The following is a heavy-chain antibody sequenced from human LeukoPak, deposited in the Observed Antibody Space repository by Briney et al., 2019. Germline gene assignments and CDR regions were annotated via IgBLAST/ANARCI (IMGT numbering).Heavy chain of an antibody. V-gene: IGHV4-30-4*01. J-gene: IGHJ3*02. CDR3: ARVNGNWNYVRAFDT. CDR1: GGSISSGDYY. D-gene: IGHD1-7*01. CDR2: IYYSGST. Sequence: SETLSLTCTVSGGSISSGDYYWSWIRQPPGKGLEWIGYIYYSGSTYYNPSLKSRVTISVDTSKNQFSLKLSSVTAADTAVHYCARVNGNWNYVRAFDTWGQGTMVTVSS.